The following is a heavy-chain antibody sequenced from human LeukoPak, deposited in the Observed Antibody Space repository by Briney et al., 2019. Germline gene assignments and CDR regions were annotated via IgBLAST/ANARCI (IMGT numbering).Heavy chain of an antibody. D-gene: IGHD3-10*02. CDR1: GFSFSSYE. J-gene: IGHJ6*04. V-gene: IGHV3-48*03. Sequence: GALRLSCAASGFSFSSYEMNWVRQAPGKGLEWVSYISSSGSTIYYADSVKGRFTISRDNAKNSLYLQMNSLRAEDTAVYYCAELGITMIGGVWGKGTTVTISS. CDR2: ISSSGSTI. CDR3: AELGITMIGGV.